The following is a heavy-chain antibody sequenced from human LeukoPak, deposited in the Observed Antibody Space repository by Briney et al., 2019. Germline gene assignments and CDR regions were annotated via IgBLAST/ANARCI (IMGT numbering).Heavy chain of an antibody. V-gene: IGHV4-4*07. D-gene: IGHD3-16*01. J-gene: IGHJ4*02. CDR2: IYTSGST. Sequence: SETLSLTCTVSGGSISSYYWSWIRQPAGKGLEWIGRIYTSGSTNYNPSLKSRVTISVDTSKNQFSLKLSSVTAADTAVYYCARARVRGPKETTEFDYWGQGTLVTVSS. CDR3: ARARVRGPKETTEFDY. CDR1: GGSISSYY.